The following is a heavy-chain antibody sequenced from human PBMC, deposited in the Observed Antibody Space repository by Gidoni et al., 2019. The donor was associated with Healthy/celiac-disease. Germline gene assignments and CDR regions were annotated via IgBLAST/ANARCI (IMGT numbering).Heavy chain of an antibody. D-gene: IGHD2-15*01. J-gene: IGHJ4*02. V-gene: IGHV3-21*01. CDR2: ISSSSSYI. CDR1: GFTLGSYS. CDR3: ARDKDIVTGPRYFDY. Sequence: EVQLVESGGGLVKPGGSLRLSCAASGFTLGSYSMNWVRQAPGKGLEWVSSISSSSSYIYYADSVKGRFTSSRDNAKNSLYLQMNILRAEDTAVYYCARDKDIVTGPRYFDYWGQGTLVTVSS.